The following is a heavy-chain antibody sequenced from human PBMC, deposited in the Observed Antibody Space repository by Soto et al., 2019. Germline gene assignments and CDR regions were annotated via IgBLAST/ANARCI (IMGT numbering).Heavy chain of an antibody. CDR2: ISGSGGST. Sequence: GGSLRLSCAASGCTFSNYAMNWVRQAPGKGLEWVSVISGSGGSTYYADSVKGRFTISRDNSKNTLYLQMNSLRAEDTAVYYCASRSSGWYFDYWGQGTLVTVSS. V-gene: IGHV3-23*01. D-gene: IGHD6-19*01. CDR3: ASRSSGWYFDY. J-gene: IGHJ4*02. CDR1: GCTFSNYA.